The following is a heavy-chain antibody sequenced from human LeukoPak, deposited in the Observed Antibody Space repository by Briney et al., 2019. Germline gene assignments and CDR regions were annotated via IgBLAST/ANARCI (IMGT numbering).Heavy chain of an antibody. CDR1: GFTFSSYC. D-gene: IGHD1-26*01. Sequence: GGSLRLSCAASGFTFSSYCMHWVRQAPGKGLEWVAVISYDGSNKYYADSVKGRFTISRDNSKNTLYLQMNSLRTEDTAVYYCAKSSGAYYVGAFDIWGQGTMVTVSS. J-gene: IGHJ3*02. V-gene: IGHV3-30*18. CDR3: AKSSGAYYVGAFDI. CDR2: ISYDGSNK.